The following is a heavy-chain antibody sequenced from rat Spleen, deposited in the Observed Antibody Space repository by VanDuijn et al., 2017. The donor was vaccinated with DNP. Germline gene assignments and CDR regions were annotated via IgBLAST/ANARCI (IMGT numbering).Heavy chain of an antibody. J-gene: IGHJ2*01. CDR2: ISYSGST. CDR3: ARWTRYFDY. V-gene: IGHV3-1*01. CDR1: GYSITSHY. Sequence: EVQLQESGSGLVKPSQSLSLTCSVTGYSITSHYWGWIRKFPGNKMEYIGHISYSGSTNYNPSLKSRISITRDTSKNHFFLHLNSVTTEDTATYYCARWTRYFDYWGQGVMVTVSS. D-gene: IGHD1-7*01.